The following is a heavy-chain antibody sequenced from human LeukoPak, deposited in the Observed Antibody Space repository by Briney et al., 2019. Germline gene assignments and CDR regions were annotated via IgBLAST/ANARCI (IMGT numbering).Heavy chain of an antibody. Sequence: PGGSLRLSCAASGFTLSGYGMSWVRQAPGKSLEWVAGISTSDSTYYADSVKGRFTISRDDSKNTLYLQVDSLRAEDTAVYYCAKGTHPYLLDYWGQGTLVTVSS. V-gene: IGHV3-23*01. CDR2: ISTSDST. J-gene: IGHJ4*02. CDR3: AKGTHPYLLDY. CDR1: GFTLSGYG. D-gene: IGHD1-14*01.